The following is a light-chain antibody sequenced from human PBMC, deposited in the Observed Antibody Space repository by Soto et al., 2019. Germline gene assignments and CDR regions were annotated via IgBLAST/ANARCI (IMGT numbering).Light chain of an antibody. CDR2: KVN. J-gene: IGLJ1*01. V-gene: IGLV2-14*01. Sequence: QSVLTQPASVSGSPGQSITISCTGTSSDVGGSKYVSWYQQYPGEVPNLLINKVNNRPSGVSNRFSGFKSGNTASLTISGLLAEDEADYFCTSSTSDSLYVFGSGTKVTVL. CDR3: TSSTSDSLYV. CDR1: SSDVGGSKY.